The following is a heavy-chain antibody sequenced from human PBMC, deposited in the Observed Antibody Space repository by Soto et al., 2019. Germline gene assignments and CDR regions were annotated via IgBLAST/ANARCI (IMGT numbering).Heavy chain of an antibody. CDR3: ASQHYYDSSGYYVVY. J-gene: IGHJ4*02. CDR2: IHYSGST. V-gene: IGHV4-39*01. D-gene: IGHD3-22*01. Sequence: SETLSLTCTVSGGSISRSTYYWGWIRQPPGKGLEWIGNIHYSGSTYYDSSLQSRVTISIDTSKNQFSLKLSSVTATDTAVYYCASQHYYDSSGYYVVYWGQGTLVTSPQ. CDR1: GGSISRSTYY.